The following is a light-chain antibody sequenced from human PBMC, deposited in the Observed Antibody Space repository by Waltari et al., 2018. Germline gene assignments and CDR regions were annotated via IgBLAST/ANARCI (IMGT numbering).Light chain of an antibody. Sequence: VILTQSPATLSLSPGERATVSCRASQSVANYLAWYQQKPGQATMLLIYGASRRATGIPDRFSGTGSGTEFTLTISSLEPEDFTFYFCQSYSNTPLTFGGGTKVEIK. J-gene: IGKJ4*01. CDR2: GAS. V-gene: IGKV3-11*01. CDR3: QSYSNTPLT. CDR1: QSVANY.